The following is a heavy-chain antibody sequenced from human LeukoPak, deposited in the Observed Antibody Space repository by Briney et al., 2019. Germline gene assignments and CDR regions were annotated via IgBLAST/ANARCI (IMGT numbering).Heavy chain of an antibody. Sequence: SETLSLTRTVSGGSISGSSYYWGWIRQPPGKGLEWIGEINHSGSTNYNPSLKSRVTISVDTSKNQFSLKLSSVTAADTAVYYCARGIFGYGMDVWGQGTTVTVSS. J-gene: IGHJ6*02. CDR2: INHSGST. V-gene: IGHV4-39*07. D-gene: IGHD3-3*01. CDR3: ARGIFGYGMDV. CDR1: GGSISGSSYY.